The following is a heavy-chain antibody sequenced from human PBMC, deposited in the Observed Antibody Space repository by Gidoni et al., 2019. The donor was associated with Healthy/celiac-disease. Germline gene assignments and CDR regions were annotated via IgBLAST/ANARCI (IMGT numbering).Heavy chain of an antibody. CDR1: GFTFSSYS. D-gene: IGHD4-17*01. Sequence: EVQLVESGGGLVKPGGSLRLSCSASGFTFSSYSMNWVRQAPGKGLEWVSSISSSSSYIYYADSVKGRFTISRDNAKNSLYLQMNSLRAEDTAVYYCARVLSDYAPDYWGQGTLVTVSS. CDR3: ARVLSDYAPDY. CDR2: ISSSSSYI. V-gene: IGHV3-21*01. J-gene: IGHJ4*02.